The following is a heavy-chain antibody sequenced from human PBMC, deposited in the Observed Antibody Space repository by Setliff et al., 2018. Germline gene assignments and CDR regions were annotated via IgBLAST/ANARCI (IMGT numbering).Heavy chain of an antibody. D-gene: IGHD3-3*01. J-gene: IGHJ4*02. CDR2: LHTSGST. V-gene: IGHV4-61*02. CDR1: GGSISSGSYY. CDR3: ARERQGGFLEWAPFDS. Sequence: SETLSLTCAVSGGSISSGSYYWSWIRQPAGKGLEWVGRLHTSGSTNYNPSLKGRVTISIDTSRNQFSLNLTSVTAADTALYFCARERQGGFLEWAPFDSWGQGVVVTVSS.